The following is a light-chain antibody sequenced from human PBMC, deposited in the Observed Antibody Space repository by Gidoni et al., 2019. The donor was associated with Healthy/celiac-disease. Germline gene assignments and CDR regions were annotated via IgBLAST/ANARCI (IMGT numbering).Light chain of an antibody. J-gene: IGKJ3*01. CDR2: GAS. CDR1: QSVSSN. V-gene: IGKV3-15*01. CDR3: QQYNNWPPF. Sequence: EIVMTQSPATLSVSPGERATLSCRASQSVSSNLAWYQQKPGQAPRLLIYGASTSGSGSGTEITLTISSLQSEDFAVYYCQQYNNWPPFFGPGTKVDIK.